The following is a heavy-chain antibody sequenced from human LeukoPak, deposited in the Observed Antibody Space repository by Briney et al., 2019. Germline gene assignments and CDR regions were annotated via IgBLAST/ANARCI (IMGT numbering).Heavy chain of an antibody. D-gene: IGHD5-18*01. V-gene: IGHV1-8*02. Sequence: GASVKVSCKASGYTFTSYGISWVRQATGQGLEWMGWMNPNSGNTGYAQKLQGRVTMTRNTSISTAYMELSSLRSEDTAVYYCARGQGYSYGDWFDPWGQGTLVTVSS. CDR1: GYTFTSYG. CDR2: MNPNSGNT. CDR3: ARGQGYSYGDWFDP. J-gene: IGHJ5*02.